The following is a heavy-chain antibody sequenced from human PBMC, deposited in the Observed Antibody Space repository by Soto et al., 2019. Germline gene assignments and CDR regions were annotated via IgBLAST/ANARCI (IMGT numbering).Heavy chain of an antibody. Sequence: QITLKESGPTLVKPTQTLSLTCTCSGISLSTKEVGVGWIRQPPGKGLEWLALIYWDGDQRYRPSLRTRVTITKDTSKNQVFLTMANMDPVDTATYFCAHTSLKNGWAFDSWGQGTLVTVSS. CDR1: GISLSTKEVG. D-gene: IGHD6-19*01. CDR2: IYWDGDQ. V-gene: IGHV2-5*02. J-gene: IGHJ4*02. CDR3: AHTSLKNGWAFDS.